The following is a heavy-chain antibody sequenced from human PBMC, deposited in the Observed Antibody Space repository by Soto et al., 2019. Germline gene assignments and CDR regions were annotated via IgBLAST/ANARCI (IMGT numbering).Heavy chain of an antibody. CDR3: ARDVGSGSP. CDR1: GYSFTSYG. D-gene: IGHD3-10*01. V-gene: IGHV1-18*01. Sequence: ASVKVSCTASGYSFTSYGISWVRQAPGQGLEWMGWISAYNGNTNYAQKFQGRVTITRDTSASTAYMELSSLRSEDTAVYYCARDVGSGSPWGQGTLVTVSS. CDR2: ISAYNGNT. J-gene: IGHJ5*02.